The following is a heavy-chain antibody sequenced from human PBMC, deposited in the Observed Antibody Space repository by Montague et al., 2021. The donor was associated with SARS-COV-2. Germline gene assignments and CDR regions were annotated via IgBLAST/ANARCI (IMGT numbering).Heavy chain of an antibody. Sequence: TLSLTCTVSGGSISSGSYYRSWIRQPAGKGLEWIGRIYTTGRTNYNPSLKSRVTISVDTSKNQFSLKLSSVTAADTAAYYCASERAYDYGSGTYPGGFDIWGQGTMVTVSS. D-gene: IGHD3-10*01. V-gene: IGHV4-61*02. J-gene: IGHJ3*02. CDR3: ASERAYDYGSGTYPGGFDI. CDR1: GGSISSGSYY. CDR2: IYTTGRT.